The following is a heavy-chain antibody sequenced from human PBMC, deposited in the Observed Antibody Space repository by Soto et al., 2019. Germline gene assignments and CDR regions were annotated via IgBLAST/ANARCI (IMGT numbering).Heavy chain of an antibody. V-gene: IGHV3-73*01. CDR2: IRSKANSYAT. CDR1: GFTFSGSA. Sequence: GGSLRLSCAASGFTFSGSAMHWVRQASGKGLEWVGRIRSKANSYATAYAASVKGRFTISRDDSKNTAYLQMNSLKTEDTAVYYCTRLINCSGGSCYSVDVWGKGTTVTVS. J-gene: IGHJ6*03. CDR3: TRLINCSGGSCYSVDV. D-gene: IGHD2-15*01.